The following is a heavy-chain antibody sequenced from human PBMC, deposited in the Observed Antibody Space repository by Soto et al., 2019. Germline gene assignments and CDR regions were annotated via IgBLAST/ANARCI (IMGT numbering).Heavy chain of an antibody. CDR3: ARGGYDFWSGYQVYYYFYGMDV. CDR2: INHCGST. V-gene: IGHV4-34*01. Sequence: PSETLSLTCAVYGGSFSGYYWSWIRQPPGKGLEWIGEINHCGSTNYNPSLKSRVTISVDTSKNQFSLKLSSVTAAGTAVYYCARGGYDFWSGYQVYYYFYGMDVWGQGTTVTVSS. CDR1: GGSFSGYY. D-gene: IGHD3-3*01. J-gene: IGHJ6*02.